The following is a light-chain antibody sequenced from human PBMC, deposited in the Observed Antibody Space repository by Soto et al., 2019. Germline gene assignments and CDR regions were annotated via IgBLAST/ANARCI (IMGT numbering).Light chain of an antibody. J-gene: IGKJ5*01. CDR3: QQYNTYST. V-gene: IGKV1-5*01. CDR1: QSISRW. Sequence: DIQMTQSPSTLSASVGDRVTITFRASQSISRWLAWYQQKPWKAPKALIYDASTLRSGVPSRFSGGGSGTEFTLTISSLQPDDFATYYCQQYNTYSTFGQGTRLEIK. CDR2: DAS.